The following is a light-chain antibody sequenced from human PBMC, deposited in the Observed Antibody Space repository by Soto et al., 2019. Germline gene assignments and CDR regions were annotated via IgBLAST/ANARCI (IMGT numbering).Light chain of an antibody. CDR3: QQHNQLPIP. J-gene: IGKJ5*01. CDR1: QSAGNF. Sequence: EIVMTQSPATLSVSPGETASLSCRASQSAGNFLAWYQQKPGQAPRLLIYYISTRATGIPARFSGSGSGTEFTLTINSLQSEDSAVYYCQQHNQLPIPCGQGTRLDIK. V-gene: IGKV3D-15*01. CDR2: YIS.